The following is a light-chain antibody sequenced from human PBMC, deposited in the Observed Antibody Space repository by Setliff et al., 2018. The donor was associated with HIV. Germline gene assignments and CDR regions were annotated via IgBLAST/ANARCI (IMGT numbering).Light chain of an antibody. CDR1: SSDVGVYNY. J-gene: IGLJ2*01. V-gene: IGLV2-14*03. Sequence: QSALTQPASVSGSPGQSITISCTGTSSDVGVYNYVSWYQQHPGKAPKLMIFDVSDRPSGVSNRFSGSKSGNTASLTIYGLQAEDEANYYCNSYTSSHSRVVFGGGT. CDR2: DVS. CDR3: NSYTSSHSRVV.